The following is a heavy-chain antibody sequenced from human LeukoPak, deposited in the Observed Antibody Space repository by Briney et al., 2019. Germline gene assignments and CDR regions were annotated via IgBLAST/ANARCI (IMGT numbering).Heavy chain of an antibody. CDR1: GYTFTDNY. D-gene: IGHD5-12*01. Sequence: ASVKVSCKASGYTFTDNYIHWVRQAPGQGLEWMGWINPNSGGTNYAQKFQGRVTMTRDTSISTAYMEVSRLRSDDTAVYYCARVDVDIVGTTVDYYGMDVWGQGTTVTVSS. CDR2: INPNSGGT. V-gene: IGHV1-2*02. J-gene: IGHJ6*02. CDR3: ARVDVDIVGTTVDYYGMDV.